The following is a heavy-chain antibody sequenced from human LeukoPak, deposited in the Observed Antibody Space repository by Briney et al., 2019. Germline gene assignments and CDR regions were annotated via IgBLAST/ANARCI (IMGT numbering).Heavy chain of an antibody. J-gene: IGHJ6*03. CDR2: IRYDGSNR. Sequence: GGSLRLSCAASGFTFRSYGIHWVRQAPGKGLEWVAFIRYDGSNRYYADSVKGRFTISRDNPKNTVYLQMNSLRAEDTAVYYCAKDGDCSSTSCYGGPHYYYYYMDVWGKGTTVTISS. D-gene: IGHD2-2*01. CDR3: AKDGDCSSTSCYGGPHYYYYYMDV. V-gene: IGHV3-30*02. CDR1: GFTFRSYG.